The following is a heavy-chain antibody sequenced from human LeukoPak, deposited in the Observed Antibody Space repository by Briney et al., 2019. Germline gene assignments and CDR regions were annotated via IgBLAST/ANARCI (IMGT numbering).Heavy chain of an antibody. D-gene: IGHD3-16*01. CDR2: ISSSGKTI. CDR1: GFTFSSYE. CDR3: ARVTYHYTDP. V-gene: IGHV3-48*03. Sequence: PGGSLRLSCAASGFTFSSYEMNWVRQAPGKGLDWVSYISSSGKTIYYADSVKGRFTISRDNAKNSLYLQMNSLRAEDTAVYYCARVTYHYTDPWSQGTLVTVSS. J-gene: IGHJ5*02.